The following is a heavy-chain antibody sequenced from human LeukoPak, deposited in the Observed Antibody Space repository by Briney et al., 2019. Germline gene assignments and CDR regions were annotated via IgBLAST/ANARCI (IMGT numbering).Heavy chain of an antibody. CDR1: GGSISTYY. V-gene: IGHV4-59*01. CDR2: MHKSGST. CDR3: ASWTVGLGGFDN. D-gene: IGHD1-26*01. Sequence: SETLSLTCTVSGGSISTYYWSWIRQPPGKGLEWIGYMHKSGSTNYNPSLKSRVTISVDTSKNQFSLKLSSVTAADTAVYYCASWTVGLGGFDNWGQGTLVTVSS. J-gene: IGHJ4*02.